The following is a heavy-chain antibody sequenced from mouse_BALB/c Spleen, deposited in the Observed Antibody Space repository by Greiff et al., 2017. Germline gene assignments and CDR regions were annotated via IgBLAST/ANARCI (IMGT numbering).Heavy chain of an antibody. CDR3: ARSYDGYYAWFAY. J-gene: IGHJ3*01. D-gene: IGHD2-3*01. CDR1: GFTFSSFG. V-gene: IGHV5-17*02. Sequence: EVKLMESGGGLVQPGGSRKLSCAASGFTFSSFGMHWVRQAPEKGLEWVAYISSGSSTIYYADTVQGRFTISRDNPKNTLFLQMTSLRSEDTAMYYCARSYDGYYAWFAYWGQGTLVTVSA. CDR2: ISSGSSTI.